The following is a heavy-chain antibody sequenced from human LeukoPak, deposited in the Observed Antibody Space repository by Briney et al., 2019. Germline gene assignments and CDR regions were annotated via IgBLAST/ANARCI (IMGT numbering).Heavy chain of an antibody. V-gene: IGHV1-2*06. CDR1: GYTFTGYY. D-gene: IGHD6-13*01. CDR2: INPNSGGT. Sequence: ASVKVSCKASGYTFTGYYMHWVRQAPGQGLEWMGRINPNSGGTNYAQRFQGRVTMTRDTSISTAYMELSRLRSDDTAVYYCARDRSSSSWYSDFDYWGQGTLVTVSS. J-gene: IGHJ4*02. CDR3: ARDRSSSSWYSDFDY.